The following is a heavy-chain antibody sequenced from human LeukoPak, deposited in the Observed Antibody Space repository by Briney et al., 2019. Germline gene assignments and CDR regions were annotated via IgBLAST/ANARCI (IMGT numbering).Heavy chain of an antibody. D-gene: IGHD3-10*01. CDR1: GYTFTDYY. V-gene: IGHV1-69-2*01. J-gene: IGHJ3*02. Sequence: ASVKVSCKVSGYTFTDYYMHWVQQAPGKGLEWMGLVDPEDGETIYAEKFQGRVTITADTSTDTAYMELSSLRSEDTAVYYCAGSRGDAFDIWGQGTMVTVSS. CDR2: VDPEDGET. CDR3: AGSRGDAFDI.